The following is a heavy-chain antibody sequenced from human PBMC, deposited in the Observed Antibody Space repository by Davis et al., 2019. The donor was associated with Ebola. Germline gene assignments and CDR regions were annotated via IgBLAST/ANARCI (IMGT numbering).Heavy chain of an antibody. CDR1: GFTFSSYS. D-gene: IGHD3-3*01. V-gene: IGHV3-21*01. Sequence: PGGSLRLSCAASGFTFSSYSMNWVRQAPGKGLEWVSSISSSSSYIYYADSVKGRFTISRDNAKNSLYLQMNSLRAEDTAVYYCARDGIGFLEWLGDYYYGMDVWGQGTTVTVSS. CDR2: ISSSSSYI. J-gene: IGHJ6*02. CDR3: ARDGIGFLEWLGDYYYGMDV.